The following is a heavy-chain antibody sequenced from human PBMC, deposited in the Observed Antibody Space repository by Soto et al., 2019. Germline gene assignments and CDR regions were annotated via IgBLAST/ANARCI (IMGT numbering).Heavy chain of an antibody. CDR2: INPNSGGT. D-gene: IGHD3-16*02. J-gene: IGHJ5*02. CDR1: GYTFTGYY. CDR3: SIFFVSPIYNCFVP. Sequence: GASVKVSSKASGYTFTGYYMHWVRQAPGQGLEGMGWINPNSGGTNYAQKFQGWVTMTRDTSISTAYMELSRLRSDDTPVYYFSIFFVSPIYNCFVPSCQAPLVTVSS. V-gene: IGHV1-2*04.